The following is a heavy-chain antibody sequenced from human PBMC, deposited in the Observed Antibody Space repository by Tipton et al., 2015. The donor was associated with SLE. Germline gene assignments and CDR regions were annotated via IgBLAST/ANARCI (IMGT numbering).Heavy chain of an antibody. V-gene: IGHV4-39*07. J-gene: IGHJ2*01. CDR2: IYYTGST. CDR1: GGSISSSSYY. Sequence: LRLSCSVSGGSISSSSYYWGWIRQPPGKGLEWIGTIYYTGSTYYNPSLKSRVTISVDTSKNQFSLNLRSVTAADTAVYYCARVDYYDSSGTYWYFDLWGRGTLVTVSS. D-gene: IGHD3-22*01. CDR3: ARVDYYDSSGTYWYFDL.